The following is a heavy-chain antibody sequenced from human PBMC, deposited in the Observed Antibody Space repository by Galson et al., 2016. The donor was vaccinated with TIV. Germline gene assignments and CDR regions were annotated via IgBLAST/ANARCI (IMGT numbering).Heavy chain of an antibody. CDR2: IYFDDSET. J-gene: IGHJ4*02. D-gene: IGHD2-21*01. CDR3: ARLGCGADWYSGVGK. CDR1: GNTFINSW. Sequence: QSGAEVKKSGESLKISCKTSGNTFINSWIAWVRQMPGKGLECMGVIYFDDSETIYSSSFEGHVTISVDKSINTAYLHWNRLKASDSAMYYCARLGCGADWYSGVGKWGQGTLVTVAS. V-gene: IGHV5-51*01.